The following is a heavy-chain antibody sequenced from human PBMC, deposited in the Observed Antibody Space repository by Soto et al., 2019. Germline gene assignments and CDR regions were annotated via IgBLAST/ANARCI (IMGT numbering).Heavy chain of an antibody. CDR2: IYYSGST. CDR1: GGSISSYY. J-gene: IGHJ4*02. V-gene: IGHV4-59*01. CDR3: ARDPSMGSSGWYFDY. Sequence: SETLSLTCTVSGGSISSYYWSWIRQPPGKGLEWIGYIYYSGSTNYNPSLKSRVTISVDTSKNQFSLKLSSVTAADTAVYYCARDPSMGSSGWYFDYWGQGTLVTVSS. D-gene: IGHD6-19*01.